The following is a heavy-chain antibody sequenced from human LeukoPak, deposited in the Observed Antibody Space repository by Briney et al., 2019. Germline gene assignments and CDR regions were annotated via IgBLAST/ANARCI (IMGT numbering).Heavy chain of an antibody. J-gene: IGHJ4*02. CDR2: INPNSDGT. CDR1: GYTFTDYY. D-gene: IGHD3-22*01. V-gene: IGHV1-2*02. CDR3: AREDYDSSGYREGDFDY. Sequence: GASVKVSCKASGYTFTDYYMHWVRQAPGQGREWMGWINPNSDGTNYAQKFRGRVTMTRDTSISTAYMELSRLRSDDTAVYYCAREDYDSSGYREGDFDYWGQGTLVTVSS.